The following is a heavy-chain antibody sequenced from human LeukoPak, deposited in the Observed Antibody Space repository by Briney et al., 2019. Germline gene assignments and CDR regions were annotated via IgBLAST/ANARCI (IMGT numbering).Heavy chain of an antibody. J-gene: IGHJ4*02. V-gene: IGHV4-39*07. D-gene: IGHD5-24*01. CDR3: ARAKMEFDY. CDR2: IYYSGTT. Sequence: SETLSLPCTVSGRSISSSSYYWGWIRQPPGKGLEWIGSIYYSGTTYYNPSLKSRVTISVDTSKNQFSLKLSSVTAADTAVYYCARAKMEFDYWGQGTLVTVSS. CDR1: GRSISSSSYY.